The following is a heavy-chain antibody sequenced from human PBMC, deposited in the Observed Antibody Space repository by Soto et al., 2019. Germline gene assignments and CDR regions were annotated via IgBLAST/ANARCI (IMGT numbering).Heavy chain of an antibody. J-gene: IGHJ4*02. CDR1: GFTFDRYA. D-gene: IGHD3-10*01. V-gene: IGHV3-23*01. Sequence: EVQLLESGGRLVQPGGSLRLSCAASGFTFDRYAMGWVRQAPGKGLDWVSVISGGGAKTNYADSVQGRFTISRDNSKNTLDLQMNSLRAEDTAVYYCAGDGYGSGGYYSQSIDCWGQGTVVTVSS. CDR3: AGDGYGSGGYYSQSIDC. CDR2: ISGGGAKT.